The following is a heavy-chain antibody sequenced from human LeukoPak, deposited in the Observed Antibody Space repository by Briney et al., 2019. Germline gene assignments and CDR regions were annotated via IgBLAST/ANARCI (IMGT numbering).Heavy chain of an antibody. V-gene: IGHV4-34*01. CDR3: ARGLSVGIAVAAW. J-gene: IGHJ4*02. CDR1: GGSFSGYY. D-gene: IGHD6-19*01. CDR2: INHSGST. Sequence: SETLSLTCAVYGGSFSGYYWSWIRQPPGKGLEWLGEINHSGSTNYNPSLKSRVTISVDTSKNQFSLKLSSVTAADTAVYYCARGLSVGIAVAAWWGQGALVTVSS.